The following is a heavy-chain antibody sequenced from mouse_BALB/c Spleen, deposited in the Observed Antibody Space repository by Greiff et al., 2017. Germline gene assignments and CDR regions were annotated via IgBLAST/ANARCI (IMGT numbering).Heavy chain of an antibody. CDR2: IYWDDDK. Sequence: QVTLKESGPGILQPSQTLSLTCSFSGFSLSTSGMGVSWIRQPSGKGLEWLAHIYWDDDKRYNPSLKSRLTISKDTSSNQVFLKITSVDTADTATYYCARSEYDGRGFAYWGQGTLVTVSA. CDR3: ARSEYDGRGFAY. CDR1: GFSLSTSGMG. D-gene: IGHD2-4*01. J-gene: IGHJ3*01. V-gene: IGHV8-12*01.